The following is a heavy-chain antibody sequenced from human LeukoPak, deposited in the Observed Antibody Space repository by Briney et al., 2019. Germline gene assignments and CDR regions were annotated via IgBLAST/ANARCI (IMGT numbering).Heavy chain of an antibody. CDR3: ARDAPRHSSSWFVPYYYYYMDV. D-gene: IGHD6-13*01. CDR1: GASISSGSYY. Sequence: SETLSLTCTVSGASISSGSYYWSWIRQPAGKGLEWIGRIYTSGSTTYNPSLKSRVTISVDTSKNQFSLKLSSVTAADTAVYYCARDAPRHSSSWFVPYYYYYMDVWGKGTTVTVSS. CDR2: IYTSGST. V-gene: IGHV4-61*02. J-gene: IGHJ6*03.